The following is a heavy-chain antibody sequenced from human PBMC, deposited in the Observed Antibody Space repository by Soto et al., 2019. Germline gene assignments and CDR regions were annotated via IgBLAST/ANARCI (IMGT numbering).Heavy chain of an antibody. J-gene: IGHJ4*02. Sequence: EVQLLESGGGLVQPGGSLRLSCAASGFTFSSYAMSWVRQAPGKGLEWVSAISGSGGSTYYADSVKGRFTISRDNSKNTLYLQMNSLRAEDTAVYYCAARSRLGELLYIEDYWGQGTLVTVSS. CDR1: GFTFSSYA. V-gene: IGHV3-23*01. CDR3: AARSRLGELLYIEDY. D-gene: IGHD3-10*01. CDR2: ISGSGGST.